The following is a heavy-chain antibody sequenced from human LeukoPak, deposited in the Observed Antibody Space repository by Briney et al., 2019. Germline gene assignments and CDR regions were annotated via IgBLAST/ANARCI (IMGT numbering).Heavy chain of an antibody. CDR3: TREPPEWLALLDY. D-gene: IGHD6-19*01. Sequence: GGSLRLSCTASGFTFGDYAMSWVRQPPGKGLEWVGFIRSKAYGGTTEYAASVKGRFTISRDDSKSIAYLQMNSLKTEDTAVYYCTREPPEWLALLDYWGQGTLVTVSS. CDR2: IRSKAYGGTT. CDR1: GFTFGDYA. J-gene: IGHJ4*02. V-gene: IGHV3-49*04.